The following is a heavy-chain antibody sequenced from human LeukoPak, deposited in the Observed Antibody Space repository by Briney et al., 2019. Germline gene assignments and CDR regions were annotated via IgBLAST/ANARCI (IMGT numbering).Heavy chain of an antibody. CDR2: IYYSGST. CDR3: ARNYYDSSGYYIEAFDI. D-gene: IGHD3-22*01. J-gene: IGHJ3*02. Sequence: SETLSLTCTVSGGSISSYYWSWIRQPPGKGLEWIGYIYYSGSTNYNPSLKSRVTISVDTSKNQFSLKLSSVTAADTAVYYWARNYYDSSGYYIEAFDIWGQGTMVTVSS. V-gene: IGHV4-59*08. CDR1: GGSISSYY.